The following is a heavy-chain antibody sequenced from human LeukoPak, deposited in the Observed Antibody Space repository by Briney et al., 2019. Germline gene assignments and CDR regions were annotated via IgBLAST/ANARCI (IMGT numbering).Heavy chain of an antibody. D-gene: IGHD3-10*01. CDR2: IYPGDSDT. Sequence: GESLKISCKGLGYSSSYYWIGWVRQMPGKGLEWMGIIYPGDSDTRYSPSFQGQVTISADKSISTAYLQWSSLKASDTAMYYCARRDPNYGSGDYWGQGTLVTVSS. V-gene: IGHV5-51*01. CDR3: ARRDPNYGSGDY. J-gene: IGHJ4*02. CDR1: GYSSSYYW.